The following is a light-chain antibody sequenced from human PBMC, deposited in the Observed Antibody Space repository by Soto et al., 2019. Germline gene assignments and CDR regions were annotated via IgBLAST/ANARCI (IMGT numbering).Light chain of an antibody. V-gene: IGKV3-20*01. CDR1: QTVSRSF. J-gene: IGKJ3*01. CDR2: GAS. Sequence: EIVLTQSPGALSLSPGERATLSCRASQTVSRSFLAWYQQKPGQAPRLFIYGASSRATGIPDRFSGSGSGTDFTLTIGRLEPEDFAVYYCQLYTTSPFTFGPGTKVDIK. CDR3: QLYTTSPFT.